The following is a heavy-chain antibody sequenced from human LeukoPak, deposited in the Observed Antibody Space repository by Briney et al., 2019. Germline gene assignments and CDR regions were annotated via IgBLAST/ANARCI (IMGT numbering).Heavy chain of an antibody. J-gene: IGHJ4*02. CDR1: GFTFGDYA. CDR3: TTRRSGYYSIFDY. V-gene: IGHV3-49*04. CDR2: IRSKAYGGTT. D-gene: IGHD3-3*01. Sequence: GSLRLSCTASGFTFGDYAMSWVRQAPGKGLEWVGFIRSKAYGGTTEYAASVKGRFTISRDDSKSIVYLQINSQKTEDTAVYYCTTRRSGYYSIFDYWGQGTLVTVSS.